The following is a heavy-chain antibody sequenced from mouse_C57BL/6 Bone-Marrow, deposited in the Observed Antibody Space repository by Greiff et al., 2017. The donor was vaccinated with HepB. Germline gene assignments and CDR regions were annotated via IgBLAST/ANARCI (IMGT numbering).Heavy chain of an antibody. J-gene: IGHJ4*01. CDR1: GYTFTSYG. CDR3: ANYYGSSEYYAMDY. D-gene: IGHD1-1*01. V-gene: IGHV1-81*01. CDR2: IYPRSGNT. Sequence: VQLVESGAELARPGASVKLSCKASGYTFTSYGISWVKQRTGQGLEWIGEIYPRSGNTYYNEKFKGKATLTADKSSSTAYMELRSLTSEDSAVYFCANYYGSSEYYAMDYWGQGTSVTVSS.